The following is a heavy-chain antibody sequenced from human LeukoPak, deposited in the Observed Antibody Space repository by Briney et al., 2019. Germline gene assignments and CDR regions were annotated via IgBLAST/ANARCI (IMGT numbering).Heavy chain of an antibody. Sequence: GGSLRLSCTASGFTFGDYAMSWVRQAPGKGLEWVAVISYDGSNKYYADSVKGRFTISRDNSKNTLYLQMNSLRAEDTAVYYCASATVDTAMEDYWGQGTLVTVSS. J-gene: IGHJ4*02. CDR2: ISYDGSNK. D-gene: IGHD5-18*01. CDR1: GFTFGDYA. CDR3: ASATVDTAMEDY. V-gene: IGHV3-30*04.